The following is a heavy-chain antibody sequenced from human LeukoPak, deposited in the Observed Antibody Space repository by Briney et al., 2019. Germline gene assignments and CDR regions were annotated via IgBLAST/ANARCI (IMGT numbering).Heavy chain of an antibody. CDR1: GFTFRNAW. D-gene: IGHD6-25*01. J-gene: IGHJ4*02. CDR2: FRSKTDGGTT. CDR3: TTEEYSSGWHDFDY. Sequence: GSLRPSCAASGFTFRNAWMGWVRQASGKGLEGGGRFRSKTDGGTTDYAAPVKGRFTISRDDSKNTLYLQMNSLKIEDTAVYYCTTEEYSSGWHDFDYWGQGTLVTVSS. V-gene: IGHV3-15*01.